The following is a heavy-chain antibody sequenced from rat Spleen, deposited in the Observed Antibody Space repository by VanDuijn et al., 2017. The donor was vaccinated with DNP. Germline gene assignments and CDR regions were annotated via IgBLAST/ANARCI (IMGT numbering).Heavy chain of an antibody. CDR3: ARPMDYYSGGFAY. J-gene: IGHJ3*01. CDR1: GFTLSDYY. V-gene: IGHV5-22*01. CDR2: ISHDGGRT. Sequence: EVQLVESGGGSVQSGRSLKLSCAASGFTLSDYYMAWVRQAPTEGLEWVAYISHDGGRTYNGDSVKGRFTISRDIAKNTLYLQMNSLRSEDMATYYCARPMDYYSGGFAYWGQGTLVTVSS. D-gene: IGHD1-1*01.